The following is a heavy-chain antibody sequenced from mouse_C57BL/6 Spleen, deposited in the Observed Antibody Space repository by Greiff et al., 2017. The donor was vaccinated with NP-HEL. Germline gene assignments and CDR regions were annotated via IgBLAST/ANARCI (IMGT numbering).Heavy chain of an antibody. CDR3: ARQMDSNYFIFDY. V-gene: IGHV5-6*01. Sequence: EVKLVESGGDLVKPGGSLKLSCAASGFTFSSYGMSWVRQTPDKRLEWVATISSGGSYTYYPDSVKGRFTISRDNAKNTLYLQMSSLKSEDTAMYYCARQMDSNYFIFDYWGQGTTLTVSS. J-gene: IGHJ2*01. CDR2: ISSGGSYT. CDR1: GFTFSSYG. D-gene: IGHD2-5*01.